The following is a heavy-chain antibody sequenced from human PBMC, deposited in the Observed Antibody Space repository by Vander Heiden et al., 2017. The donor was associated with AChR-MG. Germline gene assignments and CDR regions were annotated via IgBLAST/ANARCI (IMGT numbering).Heavy chain of an antibody. Sequence: QVQLVESGGGLVKPGGSLRLSRAASGFTFRDYYTSWIRQAPGKGLEWVSYISSSSSYTNYADSVKGRFTISRDNAKNSLYLQMNSLRAEDTAVYYCARVTVVTRMGYYYYGMDVWGQGTTVTVSS. V-gene: IGHV3-11*06. CDR2: ISSSSSYT. D-gene: IGHD2-15*01. CDR1: GFTFRDYY. J-gene: IGHJ6*02. CDR3: ARVTVVTRMGYYYYGMDV.